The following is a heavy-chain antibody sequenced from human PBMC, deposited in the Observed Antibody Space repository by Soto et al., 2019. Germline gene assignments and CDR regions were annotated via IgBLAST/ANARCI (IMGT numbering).Heavy chain of an antibody. J-gene: IGHJ4*02. CDR3: ARDSSDFDY. CDR1: GFTFSSYS. CDR2: ISSSSSYI. D-gene: IGHD6-6*01. Sequence: GGSLRLSCATSGFTFSSYSMNWVRQAPGKGLEWVSSISSSSSYIYYADSMKGRFTISRDNAKNSLYLQMNSLRAEDTAVYYCARDSSDFDYWGPGTLVTVSS. V-gene: IGHV3-21*01.